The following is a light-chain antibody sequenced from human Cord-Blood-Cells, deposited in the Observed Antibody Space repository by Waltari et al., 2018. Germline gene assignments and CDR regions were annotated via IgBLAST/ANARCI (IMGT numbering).Light chain of an antibody. CDR1: PGISSY. CDR3: QQYYSYPYT. CDR2: AAS. Sequence: IRMTQSPPSLSQSTGARVTITCWASPGISSYLAGYQQKPGKAPKLLIYAASTLQSGVPSRFSGSESGTDFTLTISCLQSEDFATYYCQQYYSYPYTFGQGTKLEIK. V-gene: IGKV1-8*01. J-gene: IGKJ2*01.